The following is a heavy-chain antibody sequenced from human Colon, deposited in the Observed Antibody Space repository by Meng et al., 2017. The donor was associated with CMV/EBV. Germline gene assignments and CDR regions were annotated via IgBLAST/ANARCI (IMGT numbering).Heavy chain of an antibody. D-gene: IGHD3-22*01. J-gene: IGHJ4*02. Sequence: QGQLQQWGAGLLKPSETLSLPCAVYGGSFSGYYWSWIRQPPGKGLEWIGEINHSGSTNYNPSLKSRVTISVDTSKNQFSLKLSSVTAADTAVYYCASPYYYDSSGYNNWGQGTLVTVSS. CDR1: GGSFSGYY. CDR3: ASPYYYDSSGYNN. CDR2: INHSGST. V-gene: IGHV4-34*01.